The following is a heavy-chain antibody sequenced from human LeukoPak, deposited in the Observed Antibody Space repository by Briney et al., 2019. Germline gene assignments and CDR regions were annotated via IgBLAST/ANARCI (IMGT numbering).Heavy chain of an antibody. CDR3: ACLTTADAFDI. D-gene: IGHD3-22*01. V-gene: IGHV4-59*01. CDR1: GGSINSYY. Sequence: PSETLSLTCTVSGGSINSYYWSWIRQPPGKGLEWIGYIYDSGSTKYNPALKSRVTISVDTSKNQFSLKLSSVTAADTAVYYCACLTTADAFDIWGQGTMVTVSS. J-gene: IGHJ3*02. CDR2: IYDSGST.